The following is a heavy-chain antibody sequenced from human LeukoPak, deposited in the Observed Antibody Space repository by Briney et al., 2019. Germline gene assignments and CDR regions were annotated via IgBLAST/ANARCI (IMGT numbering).Heavy chain of an antibody. CDR1: GYTFTSYD. CDR2: MNPNSGNT. J-gene: IGHJ6*02. V-gene: IGHV1-8*01. D-gene: IGHD4-23*01. CDR3: ARMATVVTTYYYGMDV. Sequence: ASVKVSCKASGYTFTSYDINWVRQATGQGLEWMGWMNPNSGNTGYAQKFQGRVTMTRNTSISTAYMELSSLRSEDTAVYYCARMATVVTTYYYGMDVWGQGTTVTVSS.